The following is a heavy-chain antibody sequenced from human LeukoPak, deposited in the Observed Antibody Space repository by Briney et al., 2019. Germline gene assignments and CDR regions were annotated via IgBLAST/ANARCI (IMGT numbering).Heavy chain of an antibody. J-gene: IGHJ4*02. Sequence: PSETLSLTCTVSGVSIRSGDDYWGWIRQQRGKGLEWSVYMYYSGSTYYNPSLKSRLTISVDTSKNQFSLKLSSVTAADTAVYYCARDFSAYGHFDYWGQGTLVTVSS. CDR2: MYYSGST. CDR3: ARDFSAYGHFDY. D-gene: IGHD5-12*01. CDR1: GVSIRSGDDY. V-gene: IGHV4-31*03.